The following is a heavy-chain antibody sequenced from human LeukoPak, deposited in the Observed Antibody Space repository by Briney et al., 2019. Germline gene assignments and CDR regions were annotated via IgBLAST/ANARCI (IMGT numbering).Heavy chain of an antibody. Sequence: SETLSLTCTVSGGSISNYYWSWIRQPPGRGLEWIGYIYYSGSPNYNPPLKSRVTLSVDTSQNQFSLKVSSVTAADTGVYYCSRGGNISKYDYVWGSYRYPYFDYWGQGTLVTVSS. CDR2: IYYSGSP. V-gene: IGHV4-59*01. CDR3: SRGGNISKYDYVWGSYRYPYFDY. CDR1: GGSISNYY. D-gene: IGHD3-16*02. J-gene: IGHJ4*02.